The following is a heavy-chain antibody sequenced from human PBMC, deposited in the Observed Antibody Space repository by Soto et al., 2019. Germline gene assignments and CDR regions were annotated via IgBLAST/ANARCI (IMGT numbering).Heavy chain of an antibody. J-gene: IGHJ3*02. Sequence: EGSLRVSCAASGFTFRTYAMTWVRQAPGKGLEWVSVLSGSGDSTYYTDSVKCRFTISRDNSNNAVYLQMISLRVEDTALYYCARRSWQCVGDPSDIWGLGTMVTVSS. D-gene: IGHD1-26*01. CDR1: GFTFRTYA. V-gene: IGHV3-23*01. CDR3: ARRSWQCVGDPSDI. CDR2: LSGSGDST.